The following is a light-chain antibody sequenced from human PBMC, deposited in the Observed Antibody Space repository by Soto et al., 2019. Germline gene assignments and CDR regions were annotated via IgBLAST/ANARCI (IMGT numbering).Light chain of an antibody. Sequence: EVVMTQSPATLSVSPGERATLSCRASQTVSSNLAGYQQKPGQAPRLLIYDASTRATGITGRFSGSGDGTEFTLTISSLQSEDFAVYYWHQYHPGRAFGQGTKGEIK. V-gene: IGKV3-15*01. CDR2: DAS. J-gene: IGKJ1*01. CDR3: HQYHPGRA. CDR1: QTVSSN.